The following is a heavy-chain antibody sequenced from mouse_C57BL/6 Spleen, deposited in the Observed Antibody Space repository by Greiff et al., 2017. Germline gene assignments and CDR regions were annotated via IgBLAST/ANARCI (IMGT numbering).Heavy chain of an antibody. CDR2: ISYSGST. J-gene: IGHJ2*01. Sequence: EVQLQQSGPGMVKPSQSLSLTCTVTGYSITSGYDWHWIRHFPGNKLEWMGYISYSGSTNYNPSLKSRISITHDTSKNHFFLKLNSVTTEDTATYYCARGYDGYYVFDYWGQGTTLTVSS. D-gene: IGHD2-3*01. V-gene: IGHV3-1*01. CDR3: ARGYDGYYVFDY. CDR1: GYSITSGYD.